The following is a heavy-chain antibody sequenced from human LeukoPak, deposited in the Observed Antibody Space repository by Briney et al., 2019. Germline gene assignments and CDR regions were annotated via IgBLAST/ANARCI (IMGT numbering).Heavy chain of an antibody. J-gene: IGHJ6*03. CDR3: SRAGDTPNSYMDV. V-gene: IGHV3-21*01. CDR2: IRVSRRYI. D-gene: IGHD3-10*01. CDR1: GFTFSIYS. Sequence: GGSLRLSCAASGFTFSIYSMNWGRHGPGKGLEWISSIRVSRRYIYYADSVRGRFSLSRDNATNSLYMQMSSVRAEDTARYLSSRAGDTPNSYMDVWGKGPTVTVSS.